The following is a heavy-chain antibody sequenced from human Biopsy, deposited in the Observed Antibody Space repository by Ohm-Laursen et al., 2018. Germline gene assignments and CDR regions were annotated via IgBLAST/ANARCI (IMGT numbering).Heavy chain of an antibody. CDR3: AGGRRHCSGTCSRWYFDL. D-gene: IGHD2-2*01. V-gene: IGHV1-2*02. CDR2: INPKSGDT. J-gene: IGHJ2*01. Sequence: GASVKVSCKASGYTFTAFSVHWLRQAPGQGLEWMGWINPKSGDTDYPQNFQGRVSMTRDTSISTAYMDLSRLRSDDTAVYYCAGGRRHCSGTCSRWYFDLWGRGTLVTVSS. CDR1: GYTFTAFS.